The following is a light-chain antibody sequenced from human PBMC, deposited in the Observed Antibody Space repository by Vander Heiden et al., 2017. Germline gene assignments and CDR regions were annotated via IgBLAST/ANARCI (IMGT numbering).Light chain of an antibody. V-gene: IGLV1-44*01. Sequence: QSVLTQPPSASGTPGQRVSISSSGRSSNIGSHTVNWYQQYPGAAPKLLIYLDHQRPSGVADRFSGSKSGTSASLAISGLQYEDEADYYCAVRDDNLRAVVFGGGTKLTVL. CDR3: AVRDDNLRAVV. J-gene: IGLJ3*02. CDR2: LDH. CDR1: SSNIGSHT.